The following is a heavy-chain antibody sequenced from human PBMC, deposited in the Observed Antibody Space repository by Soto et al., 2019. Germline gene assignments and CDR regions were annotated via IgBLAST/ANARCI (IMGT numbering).Heavy chain of an antibody. J-gene: IGHJ3*02. Sequence: SLRLSCVGSGFTFSTYAMSWVRQAPGKGLEWVSALTPSGGETYYADSVKGRFTISRDNSMNALYLQMNSLRIEDTAVYYCAHPRGYGVFDAYDIWGQGTMVTVSS. CDR1: GFTFSTYA. D-gene: IGHD4-17*01. CDR3: AHPRGYGVFDAYDI. V-gene: IGHV3-23*01. CDR2: LTPSGGET.